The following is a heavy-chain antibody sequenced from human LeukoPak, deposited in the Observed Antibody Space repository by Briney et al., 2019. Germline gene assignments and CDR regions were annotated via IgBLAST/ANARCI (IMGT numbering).Heavy chain of an antibody. Sequence: SETLSLTCAVYGGSFSGYYWSWIRQPPGKGLEWIATIYNSGSSDYNPSLKSRVTISEDTSKNQFSLKLSSVTTADTAVYYCANYDSSNYYDLDYWGQGTLVTVSS. D-gene: IGHD3-22*01. V-gene: IGHV4-34*01. CDR1: GGSFSGYY. J-gene: IGHJ4*02. CDR3: ANYDSSNYYDLDY. CDR2: IYNSGSS.